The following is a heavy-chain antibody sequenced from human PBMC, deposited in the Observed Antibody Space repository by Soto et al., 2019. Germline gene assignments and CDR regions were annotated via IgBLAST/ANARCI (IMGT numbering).Heavy chain of an antibody. CDR1: GFAFGGFT. D-gene: IGHD6-13*01. V-gene: IGHV3-23*01. CDR3: TRGGVGTTGSCDF. CDR2: ISGSAART. Sequence: VQVLESGGGLVQPGGSLRLSCSVSGFAFGGFTMTWVRQAPGKGLEWVSSISGSAARTYYADSVQGRFTISRDNSKSTLYLQMNSRRVEDTAEYYCTRGGVGTTGSCDFWGQGTLVAVSS. J-gene: IGHJ4*02.